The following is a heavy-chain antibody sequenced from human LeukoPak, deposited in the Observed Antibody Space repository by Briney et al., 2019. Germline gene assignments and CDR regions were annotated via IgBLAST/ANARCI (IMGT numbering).Heavy chain of an antibody. CDR1: GFNFSTYW. V-gene: IGHV1-18*01. J-gene: IGHJ4*02. Sequence: GGSLRLSCAASGFNFSTYWMMWVRQAPGQGLEWMGWISAYSGNTNYAQNLQGRVTMTTDTSTSTAYMELRSLRSDDTDVYYCARAPDDYDFWSGPFDYWGRGTLVTVSS. D-gene: IGHD3-3*01. CDR3: ARAPDDYDFWSGPFDY. CDR2: ISAYSGNT.